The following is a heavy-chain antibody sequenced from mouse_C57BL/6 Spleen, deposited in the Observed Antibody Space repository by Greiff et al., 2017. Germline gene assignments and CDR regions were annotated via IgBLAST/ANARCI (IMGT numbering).Heavy chain of an antibody. CDR2: IDPSDSYT. J-gene: IGHJ4*01. Sequence: VQGVESGAELVMPGASVKLSCKASGYTFTSYWMHWVKQRPGQGLEWIGEIDPSDSYTNYNQKFKGKSTLTVDKSSSTAYMQLSSLTSEDSAVYYCARRFITTVVATGAMDYWGQGTSVTVSS. CDR3: ARRFITTVVATGAMDY. CDR1: GYTFTSYW. D-gene: IGHD1-1*01. V-gene: IGHV1-69*01.